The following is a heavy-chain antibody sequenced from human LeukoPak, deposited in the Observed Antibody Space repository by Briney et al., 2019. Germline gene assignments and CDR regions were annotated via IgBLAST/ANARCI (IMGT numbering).Heavy chain of an antibody. V-gene: IGHV3-53*01. CDR1: GFTVSSNY. D-gene: IGHD6-19*01. J-gene: IGHJ4*02. CDR2: IYSGGST. CDR3: ARGPPAVAGTFSDY. Sequence: GGSLRLSCAASGFTVSSNYMSWVRQAPGKGLEWVSVIYSGGSTYYADSVKGRFTISRDNSKNTLYLQMNSLRAEDTAVYYCARGPPAVAGTFSDYRGQGTLVTVSS.